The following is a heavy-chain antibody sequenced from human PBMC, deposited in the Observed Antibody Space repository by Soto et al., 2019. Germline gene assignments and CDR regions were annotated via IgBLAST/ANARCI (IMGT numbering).Heavy chain of an antibody. CDR3: AKSATDTPGYFQH. V-gene: IGHV3-53*01. D-gene: IGHD6-13*01. CDR1: GFTFSSYG. J-gene: IGHJ1*01. Sequence: PGGSLRLSCAASGFTFSSYGMHWVRQAPGKGLEWVSVIYSGGSTYYADSVKGRFTISRDNSKNTLYLQMNSLRAEDTAVYYCAKSATDTPGYFQHWGQGTLVTVSS. CDR2: IYSGGST.